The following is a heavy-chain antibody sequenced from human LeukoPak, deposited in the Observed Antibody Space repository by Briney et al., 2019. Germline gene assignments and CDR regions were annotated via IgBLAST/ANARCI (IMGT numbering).Heavy chain of an antibody. CDR2: MNPNSGNT. D-gene: IGHD3-10*01. J-gene: IGHJ4*02. CDR3: ARDTYYYGSGSYYLDY. Sequence: ASVKVSCKASGYTFTSYDINWVRQATGQGLEWMGWMNPNSGNTGYAQKLQGRVTMTTDTSTSTAYMELRSLRSDDTAVYYCARDTYYYGSGSYYLDYWGQGTLVTVSS. V-gene: IGHV1-8*01. CDR1: GYTFTSYD.